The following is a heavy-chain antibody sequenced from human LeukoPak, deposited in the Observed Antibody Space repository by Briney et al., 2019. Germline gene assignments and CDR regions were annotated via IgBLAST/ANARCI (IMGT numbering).Heavy chain of an antibody. Sequence: GGSLRLSCAASGFTVSSNYMSWVRQAPGKGLEWVSVIYSGGSTYYADSVKGRFTISRDNSKNTLYLQMNSLRAEDTAVYYRARDRAEVAYWYFDLWGRGTLVTVSS. CDR3: ARDRAEVAYWYFDL. CDR2: IYSGGST. CDR1: GFTVSSNY. V-gene: IGHV3-53*01. D-gene: IGHD5-12*01. J-gene: IGHJ2*01.